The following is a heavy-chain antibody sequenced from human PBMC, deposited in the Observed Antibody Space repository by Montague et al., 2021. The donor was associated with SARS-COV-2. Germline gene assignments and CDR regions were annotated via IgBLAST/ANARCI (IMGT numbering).Heavy chain of an antibody. CDR1: GGSISSYY. D-gene: IGHD5-24*01. Sequence: SETLSLTCTVSGGSISSYYWSWIRQPPGKGLEWIGYIYYSGSANYNPSLKSRVTISVDTSKNQFSLKLSSVTAADTAVYYCGRVFPGWLQFDPYFDYWGQGTLVTVSS. V-gene: IGHV4-59*01. CDR3: GRVFPGWLQFDPYFDY. CDR2: IYYSGSA. J-gene: IGHJ4*02.